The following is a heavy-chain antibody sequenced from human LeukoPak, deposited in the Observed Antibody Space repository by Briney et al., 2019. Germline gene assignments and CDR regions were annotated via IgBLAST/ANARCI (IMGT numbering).Heavy chain of an antibody. CDR1: GGSFSGYS. D-gene: IGHD3-22*01. Sequence: SETLSLTCAVYGGSFSGYSWTWIRQPPGKGLEWIGEFNHSGSTNYNPSLKSRVTISVDTSKNQFSLKLSSVTAADTAVYYCARGETYYYDSSGYPILDYWGQGTLVTVSS. CDR3: ARGETYYYDSSGYPILDY. V-gene: IGHV4-34*01. CDR2: FNHSGST. J-gene: IGHJ4*02.